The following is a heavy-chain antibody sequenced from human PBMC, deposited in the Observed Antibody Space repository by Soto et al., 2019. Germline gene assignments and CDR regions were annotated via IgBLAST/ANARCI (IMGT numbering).Heavy chain of an antibody. D-gene: IGHD6-13*01. CDR3: ASSPAFSSSWYGIPPDPSHGMDV. J-gene: IGHJ6*02. Sequence: QMQLVQSGAEVKRPGASVRVSCKSSGYTFTRFYIHWVRQATGQVLEWLGIINPSGGITNFAPRFQGRVTMTRDMSTNTHYMELSSLKSDDTAVYYCASSPAFSSSWYGIPPDPSHGMDVWGQGTTVTVS. CDR1: GYTFTRFY. CDR2: INPSGGIT. V-gene: IGHV1-46*01.